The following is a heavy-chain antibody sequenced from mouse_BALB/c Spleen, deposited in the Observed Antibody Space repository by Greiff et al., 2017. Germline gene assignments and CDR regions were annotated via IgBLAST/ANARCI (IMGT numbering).Heavy chain of an antibody. J-gene: IGHJ3*01. CDR3: ARNADYYGSSAWFAY. Sequence: QVQLQQSGPGLVAPSQSLSITCTVSGFSLTGYGVNWVRQPPGKGLEWLGMIWGDGSTDYNSALKSRLSISKDNSKSQVFLKMNSLQTDDTARYYCARNADYYGSSAWFAYWGQGTLVTVSA. CDR1: GFSLTGYG. D-gene: IGHD1-1*01. CDR2: IWGDGST. V-gene: IGHV2-6-7*01.